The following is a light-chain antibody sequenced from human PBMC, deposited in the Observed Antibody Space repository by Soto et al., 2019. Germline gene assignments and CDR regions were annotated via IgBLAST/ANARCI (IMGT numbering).Light chain of an antibody. CDR1: QDMNNY. J-gene: IGKJ1*01. V-gene: IGKV1-9*01. Sequence: IQLTQSPSFLSASVGDRVTITCRASQDMNNYLAWYQQKPGKPPKLLIYAASTLQTAVPSRFSGGGSGTEFTLTISSLQPEDFATYYCQQLSVYPRTFGQGTKVEI. CDR2: AAS. CDR3: QQLSVYPRT.